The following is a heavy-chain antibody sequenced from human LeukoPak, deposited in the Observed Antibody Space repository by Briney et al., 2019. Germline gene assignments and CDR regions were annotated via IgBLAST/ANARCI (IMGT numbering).Heavy chain of an antibody. J-gene: IGHJ4*02. Sequence: PSETLSLTCGVSGGSISSTNWWSWVRQSPGQGLEWIGEISLTGQTNYNPSLSGRVTMLLDESSNHLSLHLTSVAAADTATYYCLRESGAFCPFGYWGQGTLVIVPS. V-gene: IGHV4-4*02. CDR2: ISLTGQT. CDR1: GGSISSTNW. CDR3: LRESGAFCPFGY. D-gene: IGHD1-26*01.